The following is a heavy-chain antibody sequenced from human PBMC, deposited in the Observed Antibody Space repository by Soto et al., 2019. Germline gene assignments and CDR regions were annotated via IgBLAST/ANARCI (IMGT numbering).Heavy chain of an antibody. CDR3: ARDRYYDFWSGYSESAGNWFDP. Sequence: GASVKVSCKASGYTFTSYGISWVRQAPGQGLEWMGWISAYNGNTNYAQKLQGRVTMTTDTSTSTAYMELRSLRSDDTAVYYCARDRYYDFWSGYSESAGNWFDPWGQGTLVTVSS. CDR2: ISAYNGNT. D-gene: IGHD3-3*01. V-gene: IGHV1-18*01. CDR1: GYTFTSYG. J-gene: IGHJ5*02.